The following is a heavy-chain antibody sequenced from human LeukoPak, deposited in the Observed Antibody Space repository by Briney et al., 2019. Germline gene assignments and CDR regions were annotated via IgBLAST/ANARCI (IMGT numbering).Heavy chain of an antibody. J-gene: IGHJ4*02. CDR2: ISSSGSTI. CDR3: AREQLWLNYFDY. V-gene: IGHV3-48*03. D-gene: IGHD5-18*01. Sequence: GGSLRLSCAASGFTFSSYEMNWVRQAPGKGLEWVSYISSSGSTIYYADSVKGRFTISRDNAKNSLYLQMNSLRAEDTAVYYCAREQLWLNYFDYWGQGTLVTVSS. CDR1: GFTFSSYE.